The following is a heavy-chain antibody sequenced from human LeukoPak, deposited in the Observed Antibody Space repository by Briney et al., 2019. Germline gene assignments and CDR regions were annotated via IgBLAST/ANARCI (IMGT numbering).Heavy chain of an antibody. CDR1: GFTFSTYG. CDR3: AKDDSSGYYYSGLFDY. J-gene: IGHJ4*02. D-gene: IGHD3-22*01. V-gene: IGHV3-30*02. CDR2: IRNNGDNK. Sequence: GGSLRLSCAASGFTFSTYGMHWVRQAPGKGLEWVSFIRNNGDNKYYADSVKGRFTISRDNSKNTLYLQMNSLRAEDTAVYYCAKDDSSGYYYSGLFDYWGQGTLVTVSS.